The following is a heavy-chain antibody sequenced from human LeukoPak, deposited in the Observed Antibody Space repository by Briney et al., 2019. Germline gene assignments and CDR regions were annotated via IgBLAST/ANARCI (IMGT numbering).Heavy chain of an antibody. J-gene: IGHJ4*02. CDR1: GGSFSGYY. V-gene: IGHV4-34*12. D-gene: IGHD3-22*01. Sequence: KPSETLSLTCAVYGGSFSGYYWSWIRQPPGKGLEWIGTVFYSGSTYYTPSLKSRVTISVDTFKNQFSLKLTSVTAADTAVYYCARLTSYDTSKRGFDYWGQGTLVTVSS. CDR2: VFYSGST. CDR3: ARLTSYDTSKRGFDY.